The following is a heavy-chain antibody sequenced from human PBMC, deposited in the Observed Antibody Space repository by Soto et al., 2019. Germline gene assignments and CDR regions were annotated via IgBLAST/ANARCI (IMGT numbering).Heavy chain of an antibody. V-gene: IGHV3-23*01. CDR2: ISRSGGST. J-gene: IGHJ6*02. Sequence: PVGSLRLSCTASGFTFSSYAMSWVRQAPGKGLEWVSAISRSGGSTYYADSVKGRFTISRDNSKNTLYLQMNSLRAEDTAVYYCAKEGYHHPSRYSRSYYAMDVWGPGTTVTF. CDR3: AKEGYHHPSRYSRSYYAMDV. D-gene: IGHD2-21*01. CDR1: GFTFSSYA.